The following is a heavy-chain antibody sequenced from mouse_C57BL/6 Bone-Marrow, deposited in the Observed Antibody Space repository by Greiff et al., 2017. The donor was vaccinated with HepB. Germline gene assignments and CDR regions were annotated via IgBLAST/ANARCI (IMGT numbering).Heavy chain of an antibody. D-gene: IGHD1-1*01. CDR2: TFYSGIT. CDR1: GFSINSDCY. Sequence: EVKLMESGPSLVRPSQTLSLTCTVTGFSINSDCYWIWIRQFPGNKLEYIGYTFYSGITYYNPSLESRTYITRDTSKNQFSLKLSSVTTEDTATYYCARDHGDYYGSSHEDVWGTGTTVTVSS. J-gene: IGHJ1*03. CDR3: ARDHGDYYGSSHEDV. V-gene: IGHV3-3*01.